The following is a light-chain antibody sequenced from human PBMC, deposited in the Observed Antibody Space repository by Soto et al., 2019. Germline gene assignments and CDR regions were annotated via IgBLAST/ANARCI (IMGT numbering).Light chain of an antibody. V-gene: IGLV2-18*02. CDR1: STDVGSSNR. CDR3: SSYTGSSTFVV. CDR2: EVS. Sequence: QSALTQPPSASGSPGQSVTISCTGTSTDVGSSNRVSWYQQPPGTAPKLMIYEVSNRPSGVPDRFSGSKSGNTASLTISGLRSEDEADYYCSSYTGSSTFVVFGGGTKLTVL. J-gene: IGLJ2*01.